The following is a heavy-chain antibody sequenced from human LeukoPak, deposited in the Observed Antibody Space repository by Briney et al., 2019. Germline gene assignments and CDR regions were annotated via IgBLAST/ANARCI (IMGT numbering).Heavy chain of an antibody. V-gene: IGHV3-23*01. CDR1: GFTFSSYA. CDR2: ISGSGGST. Sequence: GGSLGLSCAASGFTFSSYAMNWVRQAPGKGLEWVSGISGSGGSTSYADPVKGRFPISRDNSHNTLYLQMNSLRAEHTPAYYCANGTSGVVVPRAPYYFDHWGQGTQVTVSS. CDR3: ANGTSGVVVPRAPYYFDH. J-gene: IGHJ4*02. D-gene: IGHD6-6*01.